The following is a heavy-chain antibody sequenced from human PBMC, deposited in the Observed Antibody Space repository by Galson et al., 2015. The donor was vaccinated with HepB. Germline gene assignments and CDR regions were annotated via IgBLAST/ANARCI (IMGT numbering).Heavy chain of an antibody. J-gene: IGHJ3*02. D-gene: IGHD4-17*01. V-gene: IGHV3-30*18. CDR2: ISYDGSNK. CDR3: AKGTTVTTWDAFGI. Sequence: SLRLSCAASGFTFSSYGMHWVRQAPGKGLEWVAVISYDGSNKYYADSVKGRFTISRDNSKNTLYLQMNSLRAEDTAVYYCAKGTTVTTWDAFGIWGQGTMVTVSS. CDR1: GFTFSSYG.